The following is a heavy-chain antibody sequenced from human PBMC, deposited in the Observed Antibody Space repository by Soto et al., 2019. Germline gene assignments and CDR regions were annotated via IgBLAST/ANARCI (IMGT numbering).Heavy chain of an antibody. CDR1: GYTLTELS. V-gene: IGHV1-24*01. CDR3: ATEHIVVVPAAPTTYGMDV. Sequence: AASVKVSCKVSGYTLTELSMHWVRQAPGKGLEWMGGFDPEDGESIYAQKFQGRVTMTEDTSTDTAYMELSSLRSEDTAVYYCATEHIVVVPAAPTTYGMDVWGQGTTVTVSS. CDR2: FDPEDGES. J-gene: IGHJ6*02. D-gene: IGHD2-2*01.